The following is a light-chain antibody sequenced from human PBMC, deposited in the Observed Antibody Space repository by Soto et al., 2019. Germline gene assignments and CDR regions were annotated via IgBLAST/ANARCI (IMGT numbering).Light chain of an antibody. Sequence: DIQMTQSPSTLSGSVGDRVTITCRASQTISSWLAWYQQKPGKAPKLLISAATNLEDGVPSRFSGSGSGTDFSLSVSSLQPEDFATYYCQQSYSIPVWTFGQGTKVDIK. J-gene: IGKJ1*01. CDR1: QTISSW. V-gene: IGKV1-5*01. CDR2: AAT. CDR3: QQSYSIPVWT.